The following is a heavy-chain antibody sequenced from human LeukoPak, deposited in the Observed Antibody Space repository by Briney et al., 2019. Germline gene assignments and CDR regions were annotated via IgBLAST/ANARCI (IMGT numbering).Heavy chain of an antibody. D-gene: IGHD3-9*01. V-gene: IGHV1-8*01. CDR3: ARATTDVLRYFDWSYYYYYYMDV. CDR1: GYTFTSYD. J-gene: IGHJ6*03. CDR2: MNPNSGNT. Sequence: ASVKVSCKASGYTFTSYDINWVRQATGQGLEWMGWMNPNSGNTGYAQKFQGRVTMTRNTSISTAYMELSSLRSEGTAVYYCARATTDVLRYFDWSYYYYYYMDVWGKGTTVTISS.